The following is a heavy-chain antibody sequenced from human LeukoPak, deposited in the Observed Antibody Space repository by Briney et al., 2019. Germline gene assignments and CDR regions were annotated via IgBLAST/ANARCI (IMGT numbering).Heavy chain of an antibody. CDR3: ARSGSWAGTFDY. CDR1: GGSISSYY. CDR2: IYYSGST. D-gene: IGHD6-19*01. J-gene: IGHJ4*02. V-gene: IGHV4-59*01. Sequence: PSAPLSLPCTVSGGSISSYYWSWIRQPPGKGLEWIGYIYYSGSTNYNPSLKSRVTISVDTSKNQFSLKLSSVTAADTAVYYCARSGSWAGTFDYWGQGTLVTVSS.